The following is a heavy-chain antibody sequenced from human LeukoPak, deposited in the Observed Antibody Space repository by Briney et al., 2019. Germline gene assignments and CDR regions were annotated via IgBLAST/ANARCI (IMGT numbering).Heavy chain of an antibody. CDR1: GFTFSSYS. J-gene: IGHJ4*02. Sequence: PGGSLRLSCAASGFTFSSYSMNWVRQAPGKGLEWVSSISSSSSYIYYADSVKGRFTISRDNAKNSLYLQMNSLRAEDTAVYYCARDGNSYPYSDYCGQGTLVTVSS. CDR2: ISSSSSYI. V-gene: IGHV3-21*01. D-gene: IGHD5-18*01. CDR3: ARDGNSYPYSDY.